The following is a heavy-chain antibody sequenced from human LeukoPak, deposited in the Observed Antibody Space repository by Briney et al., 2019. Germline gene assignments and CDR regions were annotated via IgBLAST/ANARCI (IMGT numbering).Heavy chain of an antibody. CDR3: ARGYCSGGSCYSEIAFDI. D-gene: IGHD2-15*01. CDR2: ISSSSSTI. J-gene: IGHJ3*02. CDR1: GFTFSSYS. Sequence: GGSLRLSCAASGFTFSSYSMNWVRQAPGKGLEWVSYISSSSSTIYYADSVKGRFTISRDNAKNSLYLQMNSLRAEDTAVYYCARGYCSGGSCYSEIAFDIWGQGTMVTVSS. V-gene: IGHV3-48*04.